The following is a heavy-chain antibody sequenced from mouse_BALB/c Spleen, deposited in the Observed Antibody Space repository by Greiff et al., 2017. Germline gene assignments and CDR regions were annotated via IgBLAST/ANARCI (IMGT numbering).Heavy chain of an antibody. CDR2: INPSNGRT. J-gene: IGHJ4*01. CDR1: GYTFTNYW. V-gene: IGHV1S81*02. CDR3: ASNYDAMDD. Sequence: QVQLQQPGAELVKPGASVKLSCKASGYTFTNYWMNWVKQRPGQDLEWIGEINPSNGRTKYNEKLKSKATLTVDKSSSTAYMQLIILTSEDAAVYYCASNYDAMDDWGQGTSVTVSA.